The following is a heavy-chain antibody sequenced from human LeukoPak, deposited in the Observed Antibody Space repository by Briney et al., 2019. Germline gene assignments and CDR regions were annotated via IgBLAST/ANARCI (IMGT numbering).Heavy chain of an antibody. D-gene: IGHD5-12*01. CDR3: ARDGVDIAGYNWFDP. CDR2: IYTSGST. V-gene: IGHV4-4*07. Sequence: SETLSLTCTVSGGSISSYYWSWIRQPAGKGLEWIGRIYTSGSTNYNPSLKSRVTMSVDTSKNQFSLKLSSVTAADTAVYYCARDGVDIAGYNWFDPWGQGTLVTASS. CDR1: GGSISSYY. J-gene: IGHJ5*02.